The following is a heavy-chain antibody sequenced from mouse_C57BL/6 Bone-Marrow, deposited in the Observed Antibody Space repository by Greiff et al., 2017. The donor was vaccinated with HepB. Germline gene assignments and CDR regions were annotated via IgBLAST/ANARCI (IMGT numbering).Heavy chain of an antibody. CDR3: ARETILWDGYYVRFAY. Sequence: EVKLVESGGGLVKPGGSLKLSCAASGFTFSSYAMSWVRQTPEKRLEWVATISDGGSYTYYPDNVKGRFTISRDNAKNNLYLQMSHLKSEDTAMYYCARETILWDGYYVRFAYWGQGTLVTVSA. D-gene: IGHD2-3*01. V-gene: IGHV5-4*01. CDR2: ISDGGSYT. J-gene: IGHJ3*01. CDR1: GFTFSSYA.